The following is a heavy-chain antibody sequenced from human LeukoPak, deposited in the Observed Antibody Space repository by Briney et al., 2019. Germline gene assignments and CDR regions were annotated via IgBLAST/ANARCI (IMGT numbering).Heavy chain of an antibody. D-gene: IGHD2-2*03. CDR1: GYSFTSYW. CDR2: IYPGDSDT. CDR3: ARRFGYCSSTSCSPPIFGVVYDAFDI. J-gene: IGHJ3*02. V-gene: IGHV5-51*01. Sequence: GESLKISCKGSGYSFTSYWIGWVRQVPGKGLEWMGIIYPGDSDTRYSPSFQGQVTISADKSISTAYLQWSSLKASDTAMYYCARRFGYCSSTSCSPPIFGVVYDAFDIWGQGTMVTVSS.